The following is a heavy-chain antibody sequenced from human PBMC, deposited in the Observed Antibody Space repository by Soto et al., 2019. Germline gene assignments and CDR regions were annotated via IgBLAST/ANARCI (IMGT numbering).Heavy chain of an antibody. CDR1: GYTFNTYG. CDR3: AREGLYSNYTEYFQH. J-gene: IGHJ1*01. D-gene: IGHD4-4*01. Sequence: QVQLVQSGAEVKRPGASVKVSCKTSGYTFNTYGITWVRQAPGQGLEWMGWISGYSGHTKYAEKVPGRVTMTTAPFTSTGYMELSRLTYADTAVYYCAREGLYSNYTEYFQHWGQGTLVTVSS. CDR2: ISGYSGHT. V-gene: IGHV1-18*01.